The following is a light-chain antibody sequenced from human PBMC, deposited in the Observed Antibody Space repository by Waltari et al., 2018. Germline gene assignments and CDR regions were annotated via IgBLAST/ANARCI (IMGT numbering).Light chain of an antibody. V-gene: IGLV3-21*04. CDR3: QLWDSSSDHVV. J-gene: IGLJ2*01. CDR1: NIGSKT. CDR2: YNN. Sequence: SYVLTQSPSVSVAPGETARITCGGTNIGSKTVHWYQQKTGQAPILVMYYNNDRPSGIPERFSGSNSGSTATLTISRVEAGDEADYYCQLWDSSSDHVVFGGGTKLTVL.